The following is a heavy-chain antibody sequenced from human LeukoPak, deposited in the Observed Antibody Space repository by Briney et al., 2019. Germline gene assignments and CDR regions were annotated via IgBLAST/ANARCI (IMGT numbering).Heavy chain of an antibody. Sequence: SETLSLTCAVYGGSFSGYYWSWIRQPPGKGLEWIGEINHSGSTNYNPSLKSRVTISVDTSKNQFSLKLSSVTAADTAVYYCARGRRAAAGTVYFQHWGQGTLVTVSS. J-gene: IGHJ1*01. D-gene: IGHD6-13*01. CDR1: GGSFSGYY. V-gene: IGHV4-34*01. CDR3: ARGRRAAAGTVYFQH. CDR2: INHSGST.